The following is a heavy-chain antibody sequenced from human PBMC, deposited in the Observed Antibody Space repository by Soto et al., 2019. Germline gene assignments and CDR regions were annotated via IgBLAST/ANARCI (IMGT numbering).Heavy chain of an antibody. CDR3: ASGYSYGYYYYYGMDV. V-gene: IGHV4-39*01. D-gene: IGHD5-18*01. CDR2: IYYSGST. CDR1: DGYIGSSSYY. J-gene: IGHJ6*02. Sequence: SETLCVSWTVADGYIGSSSYYWGWIKQPPGKGLEWIGSIYYSGSTYYNPSLKSRVTISVDTSKNQFSLKLSSVTAADTAVYYCASGYSYGYYYYYGMDVWGQGTTVTVSS.